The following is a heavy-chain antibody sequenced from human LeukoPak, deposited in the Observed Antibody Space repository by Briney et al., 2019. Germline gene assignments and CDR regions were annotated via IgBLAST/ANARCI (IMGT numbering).Heavy chain of an antibody. Sequence: GGSLRLSCAASGFTFSSDSMNWVRQAPGKGLEWVSYISSSSTIYYADSVKGRFTISRDNAKNSLYLQMNSLRAEDTAVYYCAPSGSYPNYYFDYWGQGTLVTVSS. V-gene: IGHV3-48*04. CDR3: APSGSYPNYYFDY. CDR1: GFTFSSDS. J-gene: IGHJ4*02. D-gene: IGHD3-10*01. CDR2: ISSSSTI.